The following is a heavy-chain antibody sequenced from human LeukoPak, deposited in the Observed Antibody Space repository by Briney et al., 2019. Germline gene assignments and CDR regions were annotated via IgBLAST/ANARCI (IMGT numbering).Heavy chain of an antibody. D-gene: IGHD6-13*01. J-gene: IGHJ4*02. CDR2: ISYDGSNK. CDR3: AGGIAAADM. Sequence: GGSLRLSCAASGFTFSSYGMHWVRQAPGKGLEWVAVISYDGSNKYYADSVKGRFTISRDNSKNTLYLQMNSLRAEDTAVYYCAGGIAAADMWGQGTLVTVSS. V-gene: IGHV3-30*03. CDR1: GFTFSSYG.